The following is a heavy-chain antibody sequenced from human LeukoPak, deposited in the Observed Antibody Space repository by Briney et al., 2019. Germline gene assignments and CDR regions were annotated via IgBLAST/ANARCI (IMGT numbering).Heavy chain of an antibody. CDR2: INPNSGGT. J-gene: IGHJ4*02. V-gene: IGHV1-2*02. Sequence: ASVKVSCKASGYTFTCYYMHWVRPPPGQGLEWMGWINPNSGGTNYAQTFQGRVTMTRDTSISTAYMELNRLRSDDTAVYYCARNLGYYGSGSYFSQTDYWGQGTLVTVSS. D-gene: IGHD3-10*01. CDR3: ARNLGYYGSGSYFSQTDY. CDR1: GYTFTCYY.